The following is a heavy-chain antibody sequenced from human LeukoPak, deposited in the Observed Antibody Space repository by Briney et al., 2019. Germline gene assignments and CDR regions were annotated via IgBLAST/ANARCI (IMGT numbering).Heavy chain of an antibody. Sequence: SETLSLTCSVSGGSVSSGIYYWSWIRQPPGKGLEWIGYIYYSGSTNYNPSLKSRVTISVDTSKNQFSLKLSSVTAADAAVYYCARGNGVYGYWGQGTLVTVSS. CDR2: IYYSGST. CDR1: GGSVSSGIYY. V-gene: IGHV4-61*01. CDR3: ARGNGVYGY. J-gene: IGHJ4*02. D-gene: IGHD2-8*01.